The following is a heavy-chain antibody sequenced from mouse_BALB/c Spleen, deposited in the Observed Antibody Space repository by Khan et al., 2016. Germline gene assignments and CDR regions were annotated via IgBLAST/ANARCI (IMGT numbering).Heavy chain of an antibody. Sequence: EVELVESGGGLVQPGGSLKLSCATSGFTFSDYYMYWVRQTPEKRLEWDAYISNGGDNTYYPDTVKGRFTISRDNAKNILYLQMSRLKSEDTAMYYCAIHLSNYGSPWYFDVWGAGTTVTVSS. CDR1: GFTFSDYY. J-gene: IGHJ1*01. V-gene: IGHV5-12*02. CDR3: AIHLSNYGSPWYFDV. CDR2: ISNGGDNT. D-gene: IGHD1-1*01.